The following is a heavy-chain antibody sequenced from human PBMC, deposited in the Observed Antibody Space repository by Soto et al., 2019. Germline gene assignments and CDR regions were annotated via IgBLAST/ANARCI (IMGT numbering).Heavy chain of an antibody. CDR2: IWYDGSNE. D-gene: IGHD3-10*01. Sequence: QVQLAESGVGVVQSGRSLRLSCAASGFALSSFDMHWVRQAPGKGLEWVAVIWYDGSNEYYADSVKGRFTISRDNSKNTLYLQMNSLRVEDTAVYYCARDALVRGVHAPDYWGQGTLVTVSS. CDR1: GFALSSFD. J-gene: IGHJ4*02. V-gene: IGHV3-33*01. CDR3: ARDALVRGVHAPDY.